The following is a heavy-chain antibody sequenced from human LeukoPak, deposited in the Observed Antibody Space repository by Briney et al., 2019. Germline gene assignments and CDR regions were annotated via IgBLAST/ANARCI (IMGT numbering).Heavy chain of an antibody. CDR2: IYDTGDT. D-gene: IGHD2-21*02. Sequence: SETLSLTCIVSGASVSRESWTWIRQPAGKGLEWIGYIYDTGDTTYNPSLQSRLTMSVDTSKNQFSLRLTSVTAADTAVYYCARNGFRTSCGTGCYSDYMDVWGKGATVTVSS. CDR3: ARNGFRTSCGTGCYSDYMDV. V-gene: IGHV4-4*07. CDR1: GASVSRES. J-gene: IGHJ6*03.